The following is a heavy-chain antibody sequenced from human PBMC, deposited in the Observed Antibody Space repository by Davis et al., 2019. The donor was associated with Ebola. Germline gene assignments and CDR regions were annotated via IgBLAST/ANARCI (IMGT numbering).Heavy chain of an antibody. CDR3: ARVFQGVTFY. J-gene: IGHJ4*02. V-gene: IGHV3-7*01. D-gene: IGHD3-10*01. CDR1: GLTFSNFG. Sequence: GESLKISCATSGLTFSNFGMSWVRQAPGKGLEWVATIKKDGVQKFYVDSVKGRFIISRDNAKNSLYLQMNSLRAEDTAVYYCARVFQGVTFYWGQGTLVTVSS. CDR2: IKKDGVQK.